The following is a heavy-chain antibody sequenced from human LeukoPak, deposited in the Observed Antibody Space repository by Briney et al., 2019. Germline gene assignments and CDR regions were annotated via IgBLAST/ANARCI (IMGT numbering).Heavy chain of an antibody. V-gene: IGHV3-23*01. CDR2: ISGSGGST. J-gene: IGHJ4*02. CDR1: GFTFSNYA. CDR3: AKGEQY. Sequence: GGSLRLSCAASGFTFSNYAMSWVRQAPGKGLEWVSTISGSGGSTYYADSVKGQFTISRDNSKNTQFLQLNSLRAEDTAVYYCAKGEQYWGQGTLVTVSS. D-gene: IGHD6-13*01.